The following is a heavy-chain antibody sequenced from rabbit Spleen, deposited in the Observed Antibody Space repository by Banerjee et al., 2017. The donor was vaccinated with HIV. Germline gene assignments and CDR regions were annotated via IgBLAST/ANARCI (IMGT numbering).Heavy chain of an antibody. CDR1: GFSFSSSDY. CDR2: IAGSSSGFT. D-gene: IGHD8-1*01. Sequence: QSLEESGGGLVQPEGSLALTCKASGFSFSSSDYICWVRQAPGKGLEWISCIAGSSSGFTYSATWAKGRFTISKTASTTVTLQMTRLTGADTATYFCARDTGSSFSSYGMDLWGQGTLVTVS. V-gene: IGHV1S40*01. CDR3: ARDTGSSFSSYGMDL. J-gene: IGHJ6*01.